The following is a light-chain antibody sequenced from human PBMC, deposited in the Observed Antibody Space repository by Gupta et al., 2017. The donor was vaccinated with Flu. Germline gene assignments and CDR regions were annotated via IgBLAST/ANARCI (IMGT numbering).Light chain of an antibody. CDR1: QSVSSD. CDR3: QQYNYWPMFS. V-gene: IGKV3-15*01. J-gene: IGKJ2*03. Sequence: EIVMTQSPDTLSVSPGERATLSCRASQSVSSDLAWYQQKPGQAPRLLLYGASNRATANPARFSGSGSGTEFTLSISSRQSEDFAVYYCQQYNYWPMFSLGQGTKLEIK. CDR2: GAS.